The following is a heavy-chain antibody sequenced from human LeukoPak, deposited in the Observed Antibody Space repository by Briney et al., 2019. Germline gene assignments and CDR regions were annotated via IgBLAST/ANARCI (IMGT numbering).Heavy chain of an antibody. CDR3: ARDLVVFMDSLWFGEFVSDRTPAFDI. D-gene: IGHD3-10*01. CDR1: GFTFSGSA. CDR2: IRSKANSYAT. V-gene: IGHV3-73*01. J-gene: IGHJ3*02. Sequence: GGSLRLSCAASGFTFSGSAMHWVRQASGKGLEWVGRIRSKANSYATAYAASVKGRFTISRDDSKNTAYLQMNSLKTEDTAVYYCARDLVVFMDSLWFGEFVSDRTPAFDIWGQGTMVTVSS.